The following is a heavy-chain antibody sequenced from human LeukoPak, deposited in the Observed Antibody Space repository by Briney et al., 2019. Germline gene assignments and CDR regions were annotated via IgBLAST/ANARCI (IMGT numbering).Heavy chain of an antibody. CDR2: ISGSGDNT. J-gene: IGHJ4*02. CDR3: AKWKYSNSGIDDY. D-gene: IGHD6-6*01. Sequence: PGGSLRLSCAASGFTFSSYAMSWVRQAPGKGLEWVSVISGSGDNTNYADSVKGRFTISRDNSKNMLYLQMNSLRAEDTAVYYCAKWKYSNSGIDDYWGQGTLVTVSS. V-gene: IGHV3-23*01. CDR1: GFTFSSYA.